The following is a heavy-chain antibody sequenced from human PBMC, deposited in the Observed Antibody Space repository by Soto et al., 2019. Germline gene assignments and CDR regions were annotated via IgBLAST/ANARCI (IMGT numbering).Heavy chain of an antibody. CDR2: IYYSGST. V-gene: IGHV4-39*01. CDR3: AILNGYCVSTGCHGYYGMDV. CDR1: GGSISSYY. Sequence: SETLSLTCTVSGGSISSYYWGWIRQPPGKGLVWIGSIYYSGSTYYHPSLLSRVTISADTSMNEFSLRLSSVTAADTAVYSCAILNGYCVSTGCHGYYGMDVWGQGTTLTVS. D-gene: IGHD2-2*03. J-gene: IGHJ6*02.